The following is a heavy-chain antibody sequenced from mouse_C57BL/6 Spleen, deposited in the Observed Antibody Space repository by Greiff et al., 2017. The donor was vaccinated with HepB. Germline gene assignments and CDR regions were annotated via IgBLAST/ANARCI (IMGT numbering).Heavy chain of an antibody. V-gene: IGHV1-82*01. D-gene: IGHD2-3*01. CDR3: ARGGYSHYFDY. CDR1: GYAFSSSW. Sequence: SGPELVKPGASVKISCKASGYAFSSSWMNWVKQRPGKGLEWIGRIYPGDGDTNYNGKFKGKATLTADKSSSTAYMQLSSLTSEDSAVYFCARGGYSHYFDYWGQGTTLTVSS. J-gene: IGHJ2*01. CDR2: IYPGDGDT.